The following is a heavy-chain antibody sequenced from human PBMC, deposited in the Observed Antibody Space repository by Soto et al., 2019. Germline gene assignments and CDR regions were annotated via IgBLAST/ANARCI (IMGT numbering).Heavy chain of an antibody. CDR1: GFTFSSYA. D-gene: IGHD6-13*01. J-gene: IGHJ4*02. CDR3: AKETRSWYYFDY. V-gene: IGHV3-23*01. Sequence: EVQLLESGGGLVQPGGSLILSCAASGFTFSSYAMSWVRQAPGKGLEWVSGIRGSGGYTYYTDSVKGRFSISRDNSKNTLYLQMNRLRAEDTAIYYCAKETRSWYYFDYWGQGTLVTVSS. CDR2: IRGSGGYT.